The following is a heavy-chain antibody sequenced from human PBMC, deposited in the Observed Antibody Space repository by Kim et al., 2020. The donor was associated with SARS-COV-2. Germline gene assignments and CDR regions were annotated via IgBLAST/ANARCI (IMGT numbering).Heavy chain of an antibody. J-gene: IGHJ4*02. V-gene: IGHV1-18*01. D-gene: IGHD3-9*01. CDR2: NT. CDR3: ATGRYDIFDY. Sequence: NTNYAQKLQGRVTMTTDTSTSTAYMELRSLRSDDTAVYYCATGRYDIFDYWGQGTLVTVSS.